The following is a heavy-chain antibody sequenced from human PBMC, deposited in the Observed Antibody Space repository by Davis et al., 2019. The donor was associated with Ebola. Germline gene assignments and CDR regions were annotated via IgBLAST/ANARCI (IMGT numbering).Heavy chain of an antibody. Sequence: SGPTLVEPTQTLTLTCTFSGFSLSINEVAVGWIRQPPGKALEWLAVIYGDDIKRYSPSLRSRLTITKDTSKNQVVLTMTKMDPVDTATYYCAHRHYGSGSYSFFDYWGQGALVTVSS. V-gene: IGHV2-5*02. CDR1: GFSLSINEVA. D-gene: IGHD3-10*01. CDR2: IYGDDIK. J-gene: IGHJ4*02. CDR3: AHRHYGSGSYSFFDY.